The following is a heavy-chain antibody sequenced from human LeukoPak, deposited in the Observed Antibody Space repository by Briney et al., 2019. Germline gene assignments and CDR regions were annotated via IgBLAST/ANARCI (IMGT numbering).Heavy chain of an antibody. CDR1: GYSLTSYD. J-gene: IGHJ6*02. CDR3: ARGGSSSSYYNNYGMDV. CDR2: MNPKRGNT. D-gene: IGHD6-13*01. V-gene: IGHV1-8*01. Sequence: ASVKVSCKASGYSLTSYDINWVRQGPGQGLEWMGWMNPKRGNTGYAPTFQGRGTITRDTSIDTAFIELSSLRPDDTAVYYCARGGSSSSYYNNYGMDVWGQGTTITVSS.